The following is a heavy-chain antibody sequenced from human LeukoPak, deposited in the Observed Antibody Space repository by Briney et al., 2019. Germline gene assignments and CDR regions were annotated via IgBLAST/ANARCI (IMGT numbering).Heavy chain of an antibody. CDR1: GGSISSGDYY. D-gene: IGHD2-2*02. CDR3: ARVRYCSSTSCYKEGYFDY. CDR2: IYYSGST. Sequence: SETLSLTCTVSGGSISSGDYYWSWIRQPPGKGLEWIGYIYYSGSTYYNPSLKSRVTISVDTSKNQFSLKLSSVTDADTAVYYCARVRYCSSTSCYKEGYFDYWGQGTLVTVSS. V-gene: IGHV4-30-4*08. J-gene: IGHJ4*02.